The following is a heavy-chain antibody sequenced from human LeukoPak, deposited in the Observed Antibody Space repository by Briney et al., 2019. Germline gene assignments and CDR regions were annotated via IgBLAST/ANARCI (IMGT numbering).Heavy chain of an antibody. D-gene: IGHD2-2*01. Sequence: PGGSLRLSCAASGFTFSSYSMNWVRQAPGKGLEWLSSISSSGSYIYYADSVKGRFTISRDNTKKSLYLQMNSLRGEDTAVYYCARDASALGYCSSPDCRGAFDVWGQGTMVTVSS. CDR2: ISSSGSYI. V-gene: IGHV3-21*01. CDR1: GFTFSSYS. J-gene: IGHJ3*01. CDR3: ARDASALGYCSSPDCRGAFDV.